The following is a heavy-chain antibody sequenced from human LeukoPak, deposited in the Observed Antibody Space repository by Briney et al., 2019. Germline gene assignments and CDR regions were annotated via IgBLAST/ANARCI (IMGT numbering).Heavy chain of an antibody. Sequence: ASVKVSCKASGYTFTGYYMHWVRQAPGQGLEWMGWINANSGGTNYAQKFQGRVTMTRDTSISTAYMELSRLRSDDTAVYYCARDFFRSMYYYDSSGYSNRDYWGQGTLVTVSS. CDR3: ARDFFRSMYYYDSSGYSNRDY. CDR2: INANSGGT. J-gene: IGHJ4*02. CDR1: GYTFTGYY. V-gene: IGHV1-2*02. D-gene: IGHD3-22*01.